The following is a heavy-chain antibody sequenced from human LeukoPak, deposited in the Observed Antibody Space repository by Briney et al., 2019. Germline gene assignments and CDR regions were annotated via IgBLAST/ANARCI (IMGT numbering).Heavy chain of an antibody. CDR3: ARGVVISYYFDY. CDR1: GVSITSYY. V-gene: IGHV4-4*07. D-gene: IGHD3-3*01. CDR2: IHTSGST. J-gene: IGHJ4*02. Sequence: SETLSLTCTVSGVSITSYYWSWIRQPAGKGLEWIGRIHTSGSTNYNSSLKSRVTMSVDTSKNQFSLKLSSVTAADTAVYYCARGVVISYYFDYWGQGTLVTVSS.